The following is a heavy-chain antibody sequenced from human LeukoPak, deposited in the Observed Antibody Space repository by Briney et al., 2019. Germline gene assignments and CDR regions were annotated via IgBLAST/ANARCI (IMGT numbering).Heavy chain of an antibody. Sequence: GGSLRLSCTASGFPFIEYSMNWVRQAPGKGLEWISYIGIDSGNTKYADSVRGRFTISANKAKNSLHLQMNSLRVEDTAVYYCARDHNYAFDNWGQGTLVSVAS. V-gene: IGHV3-48*01. J-gene: IGHJ4*02. CDR3: ARDHNYAFDN. CDR1: GFPFIEYS. D-gene: IGHD1-1*01. CDR2: IGIDSGNT.